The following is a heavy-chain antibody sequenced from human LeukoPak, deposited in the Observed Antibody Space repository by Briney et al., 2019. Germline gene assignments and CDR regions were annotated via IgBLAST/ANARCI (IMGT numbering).Heavy chain of an antibody. CDR1: GYSFTKYA. Sequence: ASVKVSCKASGYSFTKYAMNWVRQAPGQGLEWMGWINTNTGNPTYAQGFTGRFAFSLDTSVSTAYLQISSLKAEDTAVYYCARSTIAAWFGVGWFDPWGQGTLVTVSA. CDR3: ARSTIAAWFGVGWFDP. D-gene: IGHD3-10*01. J-gene: IGHJ5*02. V-gene: IGHV7-4-1*02. CDR2: INTNTGNP.